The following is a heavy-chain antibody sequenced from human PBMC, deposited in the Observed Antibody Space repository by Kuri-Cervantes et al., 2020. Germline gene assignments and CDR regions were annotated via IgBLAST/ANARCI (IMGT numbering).Heavy chain of an antibody. J-gene: IGHJ4*02. CDR3: ARGGYSYGQGSQDFRFDY. CDR1: GYTFTGYY. Sequence: ASVKVSCKASGYTFTGYYMHWVRQAPGQGLEWMGWMNPNSGNTGYAQKFQGRVTMTRNTSISTAYMELSSLRSEDTAVYYCARGGYSYGQGSQDFRFDYWGQGTLVTVSS. CDR2: MNPNSGNT. V-gene: IGHV1-8*02. D-gene: IGHD5-18*01.